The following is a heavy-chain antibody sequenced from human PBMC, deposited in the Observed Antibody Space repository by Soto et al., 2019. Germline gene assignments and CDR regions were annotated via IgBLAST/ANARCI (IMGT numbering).Heavy chain of an antibody. V-gene: IGHV4-34*01. CDR2: NNHSGST. CDR3: ARGGYCSSTSCYGLGRLYYYSGMDV. Sequence: SSGPLSLTFEVSGGSCGGYYWSWVRQAPGKGLEWIGENNHSGSTNSTPSLKRRITISVDTSKNQFSLKLSSVTAADTAVYYCARGGYCSSTSCYGLGRLYYYSGMDVWGHGTTVT. D-gene: IGHD2-2*01. CDR1: GGSCGGYY. J-gene: IGHJ6*02.